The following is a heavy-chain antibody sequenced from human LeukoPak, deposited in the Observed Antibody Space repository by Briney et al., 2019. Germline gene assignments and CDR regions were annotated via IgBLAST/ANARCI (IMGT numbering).Heavy chain of an antibody. CDR1: GYTFTGYY. CDR2: INPNSGGT. J-gene: IGHJ6*03. CDR3: ARDHYDFWSGVYYYYYMDV. Sequence: ASVKVSCKASGYTFTGYYMHWVRQAPGQELEWMGWINPNSGGTNYAQKFQGRVTMTRDTSISTAYMELSRLRSDDTAVYYCARDHYDFWSGVYYYYYMDVWGKGTTVTVSS. V-gene: IGHV1-2*02. D-gene: IGHD3-3*01.